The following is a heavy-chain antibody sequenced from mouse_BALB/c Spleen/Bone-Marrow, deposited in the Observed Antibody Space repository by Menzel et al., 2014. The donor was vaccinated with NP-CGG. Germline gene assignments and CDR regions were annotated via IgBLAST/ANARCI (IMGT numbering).Heavy chain of an antibody. J-gene: IGHJ2*01. Sequence: ESGAELVRPGSSVKISCKASGYTFTNFWMNWVKQRPGQGLEWIGQIHPGDGDTNNNGKFKGKATLTTDKSSSTAYMQLSRLSSEDSAVYFCARVYYCKLDYWGQGTTLTVSS. CDR2: IHPGDGDT. CDR3: ARVYYCKLDY. D-gene: IGHD2-1*01. V-gene: IGHV1-80*01. CDR1: GYTFTNFW.